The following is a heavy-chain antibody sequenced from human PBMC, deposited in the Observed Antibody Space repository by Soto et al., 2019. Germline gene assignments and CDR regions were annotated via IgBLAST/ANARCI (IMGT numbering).Heavy chain of an antibody. Sequence: QVQLVQSGTVVQRRGSSVKVSCQASGGSFSSHGMAWVRQAPGQGLEWMGGIIPTFGTATYAPKFQGRVTITAHKSTNTAYMELSSLRSEDTAVYYCASARSAQYFDFWGQGTLITVSS. CDR3: ASARSAQYFDF. J-gene: IGHJ4*02. CDR1: GGSFSSHG. CDR2: IIPTFGTA. V-gene: IGHV1-69*06. D-gene: IGHD1-26*01.